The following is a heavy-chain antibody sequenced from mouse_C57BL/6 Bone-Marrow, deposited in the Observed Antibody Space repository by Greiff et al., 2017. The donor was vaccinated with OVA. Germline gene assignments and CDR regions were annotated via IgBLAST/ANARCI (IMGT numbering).Heavy chain of an antibody. CDR2: ISNLAYSI. J-gene: IGHJ1*03. CDR3: ARRYYGSSHWYFDV. D-gene: IGHD1-1*01. CDR1: GFTFSDYG. Sequence: EVQGVESGGGLVQPGGSLKLSCAASGFTFSDYGMAWVRQAPRKGPEWVAFISNLAYSIYYADTVTGRFTISRENAKNTLYLEMSSLRSEDTAMYYCARRYYGSSHWYFDVWGTGTTVTVSS. V-gene: IGHV5-15*01.